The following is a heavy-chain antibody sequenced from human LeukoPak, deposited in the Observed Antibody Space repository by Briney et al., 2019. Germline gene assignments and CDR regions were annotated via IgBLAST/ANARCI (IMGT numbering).Heavy chain of an antibody. CDR2: ISGSGGNT. Sequence: GGSLRLSCAASGFTFISHAMSWVRKAPGKGLEWVSTISGSGGNTFYADSVKGRFTISRDNSKNTLYLQMNSLRAEDTAIYYCAKETGGFDYWGQGTLVTVSS. V-gene: IGHV3-23*01. CDR1: GFTFISHA. D-gene: IGHD7-27*01. J-gene: IGHJ4*02. CDR3: AKETGGFDY.